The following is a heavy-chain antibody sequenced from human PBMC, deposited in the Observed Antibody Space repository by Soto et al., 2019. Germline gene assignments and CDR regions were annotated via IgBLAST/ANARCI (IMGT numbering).Heavy chain of an antibody. CDR1: GGTFSSYA. Sequence: GASVKVSCKASGGTFSSYAISWVRQAPGQGLEWMGGIIPIFGTANYAQKFQGRVTITADKSTSTAYMELSSLRSEDTAVYYCARKEYDYDFWSHLAYYYYYYGMDVWGQGTTVTVSS. J-gene: IGHJ6*02. CDR2: IIPIFGTA. CDR3: ARKEYDYDFWSHLAYYYYYYGMDV. D-gene: IGHD3-3*01. V-gene: IGHV1-69*06.